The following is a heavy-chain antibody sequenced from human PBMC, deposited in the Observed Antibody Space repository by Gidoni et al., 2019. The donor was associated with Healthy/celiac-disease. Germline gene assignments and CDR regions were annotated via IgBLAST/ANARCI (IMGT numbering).Heavy chain of an antibody. V-gene: IGHV3-30*18. Sequence: QVQLVESGGGVVQPGRSLRLSCAASGFTFSSYGMHWVRQAPGKGLEWVAVISYDGSNKYYGDSVKGRFTISRDNSKNTLYLQMSSLRAEDTALYYCAKDYGSLPYYYGMDVWGQGTTVTVSS. CDR2: ISYDGSNK. J-gene: IGHJ6*02. CDR1: GFTFSSYG. D-gene: IGHD1-26*01. CDR3: AKDYGSLPYYYGMDV.